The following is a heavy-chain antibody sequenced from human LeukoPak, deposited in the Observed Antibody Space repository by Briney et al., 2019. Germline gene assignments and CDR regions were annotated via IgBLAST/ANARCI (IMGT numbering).Heavy chain of an antibody. CDR2: VRKVGTT. Sequence: GGSLRLSCATSGFTVSSKYMSWIRQAPGKGLEWVAVVRKVGTTVYIDSVKGRFTISRETSKNTLNLQMNSLRAEDTAVYYCAREGEKGDGYNHGFDYWGQGTLVTVSS. V-gene: IGHV3-53*01. CDR1: GFTVSSKY. J-gene: IGHJ4*02. D-gene: IGHD5-24*01. CDR3: AREGEKGDGYNHGFDY.